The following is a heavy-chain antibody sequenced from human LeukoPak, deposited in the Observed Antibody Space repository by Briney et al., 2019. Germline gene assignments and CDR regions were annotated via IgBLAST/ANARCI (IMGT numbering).Heavy chain of an antibody. Sequence: KPSETLSLTCTVAGGSISSYYWSWIRQPAGKGLEWIGRIDTSGSTNYNPSLKSRVTLSVHTSKNQFSLTLSSVTAADTAVYYCAREVYYDSSGYYYEVLDYWGQGPLVTVSS. CDR1: GGSISSYY. D-gene: IGHD3-22*01. V-gene: IGHV4-4*07. CDR2: IDTSGST. CDR3: AREVYYDSSGYYYEVLDY. J-gene: IGHJ4*02.